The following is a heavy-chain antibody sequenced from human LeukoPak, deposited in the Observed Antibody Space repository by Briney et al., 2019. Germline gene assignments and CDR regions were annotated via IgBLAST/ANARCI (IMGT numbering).Heavy chain of an antibody. CDR1: GGSISSYY. CDR2: IYYSGIS. D-gene: IGHD4-17*01. J-gene: IGHJ6*03. V-gene: IGHV4-59*01. Sequence: SETLSLTCTVSGGSISSYYWSRIRQPPGKGLEWIGYIYYSGISNYNPSLKSRVTISVDTSKNQFSLKLSSVTAADTAVYYCARGRNDYGDYARIDYYYYYYYMDVWGKGTTVTISS. CDR3: ARGRNDYGDYARIDYYYYYYYMDV.